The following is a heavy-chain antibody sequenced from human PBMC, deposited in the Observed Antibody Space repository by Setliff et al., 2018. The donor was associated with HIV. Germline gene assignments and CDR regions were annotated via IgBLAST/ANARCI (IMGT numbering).Heavy chain of an antibody. Sequence: SETLSLTCTVSGGSISSSNYYWGWIRQPPGKGLEWIGNIYYSGSTYYNPSLKSRVTISVDTSKNQFSLKLNSVTAADTAVYYCARHGGITGTTDAFDIWGQGTMVTVSS. V-gene: IGHV4-39*07. CDR1: GGSISSSNYY. CDR2: IYYSGST. J-gene: IGHJ3*02. D-gene: IGHD1-7*01. CDR3: ARHGGITGTTDAFDI.